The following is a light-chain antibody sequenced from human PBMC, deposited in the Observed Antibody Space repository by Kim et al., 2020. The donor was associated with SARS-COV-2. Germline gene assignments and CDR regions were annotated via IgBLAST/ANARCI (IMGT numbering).Light chain of an antibody. Sequence: ASVGDRVTITCRASQSITSYLNWYQQKPGKAPKIMIYAASSLQSGVPSRFSGSGSGTDFTLTISSLQPEDFATYYCQQSYSIPFTFGPGTKVDIK. J-gene: IGKJ3*01. CDR3: QQSYSIPFT. V-gene: IGKV1-39*01. CDR1: QSITSY. CDR2: AAS.